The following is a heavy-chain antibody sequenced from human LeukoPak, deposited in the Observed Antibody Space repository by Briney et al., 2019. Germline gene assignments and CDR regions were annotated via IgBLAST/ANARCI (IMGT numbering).Heavy chain of an antibody. CDR1: GGSITRSSYY. D-gene: IGHD3-16*02. CDR3: ARGGDDYVWGSYRF. V-gene: IGHV4-39*07. CDR2: IYYTGST. J-gene: IGHJ4*02. Sequence: SETLSLICSVSGGSITRSSYYWGWIRQPPGKGLEWIGSIYYTGSTNYNPSPKSRVTISEDTSKNQFSLKLSSVTAADTAVYYCARGGDDYVWGSYRFWGQGTLVTVSS.